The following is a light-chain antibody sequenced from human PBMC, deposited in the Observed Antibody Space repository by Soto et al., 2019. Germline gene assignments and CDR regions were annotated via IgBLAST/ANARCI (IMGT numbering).Light chain of an antibody. Sequence: DIQMTQSPSSVSASVGDRVTISCRASQDIRSWLGWYQQKSGRAPKLLIYAASSFQSGVPSRFSGSGSGTDFTLTISSLQPEDFATYYCQQANNFPLTFGGGTKVEI. V-gene: IGKV1-12*01. CDR3: QQANNFPLT. CDR2: AAS. CDR1: QDIRSW. J-gene: IGKJ4*01.